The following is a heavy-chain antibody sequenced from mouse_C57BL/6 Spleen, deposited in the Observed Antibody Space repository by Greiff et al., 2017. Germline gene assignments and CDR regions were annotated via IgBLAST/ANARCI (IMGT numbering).Heavy chain of an antibody. CDR2: IDPSGSYT. CDR3: ARAYYYGSSYCDY. V-gene: IGHV1-50*01. J-gene: IGHJ2*01. D-gene: IGHD1-1*01. CDR1: GYTFTSYW. Sequence: QVQLQQPGAELVKPGASVKLSCKASGYTFTSYWMQWVKQRPGQGLEWIGEIDPSGSYTNYNQKFKGKATLTVDTSSSTAYMQLSSLTSEDYAVDYCARAYYYGSSYCDYWGQGTTLTVSS.